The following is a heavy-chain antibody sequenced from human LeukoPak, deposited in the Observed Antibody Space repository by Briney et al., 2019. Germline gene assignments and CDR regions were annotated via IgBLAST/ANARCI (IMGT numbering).Heavy chain of an antibody. D-gene: IGHD2-21*01. CDR1: GFTFSSYA. V-gene: IGHV3-23*01. J-gene: IGHJ4*02. CDR2: TSGSGGDT. Sequence: AGGSLRLSCAASGFTFSSYAMSWVRQAPGKGLEWVSSTSGSGGDTHYADSVKGRFSISRDNSKNTLYVQMNSLGAEDTAVYYCAKGAAGTLVGHYFDSWGQGTLVTVSS. CDR3: AKGAAGTLVGHYFDS.